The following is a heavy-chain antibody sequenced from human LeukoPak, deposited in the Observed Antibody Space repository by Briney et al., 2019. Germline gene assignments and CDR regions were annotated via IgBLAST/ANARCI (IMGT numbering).Heavy chain of an antibody. CDR1: GFTFSSYG. V-gene: IGHV3-30*02. D-gene: IGHD3-22*01. CDR2: IRYDGNNK. Sequence: PGGSLRLSCEASGFTFSSYGMHWVRQAPGKGLEWVTFIRYDGNNKYYVDSVKGRFTISRDNSKNTLYLQMDSLRPEDTAVYYCAKGPDYYDSSGYYQHWGQGTLVTVSS. J-gene: IGHJ1*01. CDR3: AKGPDYYDSSGYYQH.